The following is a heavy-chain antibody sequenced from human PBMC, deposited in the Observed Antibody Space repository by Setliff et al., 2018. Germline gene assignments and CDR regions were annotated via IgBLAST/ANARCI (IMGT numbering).Heavy chain of an antibody. CDR3: ARENRYSSGWYSYYYGMDV. J-gene: IGHJ6*02. CDR2: IYYSGST. CDR1: GGSISSSSYY. V-gene: IGHV4-39*07. Sequence: SETLSLTCTVSGGSISSSSYYWGWIRQPPGKGLEWIGSIYYSGSTYYNPSLKSQVTISVDTSKNQFSLKVSSVTAADTAVYYCARENRYSSGWYSYYYGMDVWGQGTTVNVSS. D-gene: IGHD6-19*01.